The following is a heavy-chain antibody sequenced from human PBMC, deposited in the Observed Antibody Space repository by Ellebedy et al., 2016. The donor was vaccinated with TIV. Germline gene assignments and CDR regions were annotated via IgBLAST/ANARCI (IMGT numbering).Heavy chain of an antibody. CDR1: GGSIGSYY. CDR2: IYYSGNT. D-gene: IGHD2-15*01. V-gene: IGHV4-59*08. J-gene: IGHJ4*02. Sequence: GSLRLSCTVSGGSIGSYYWTWIRQPPGKRLEWIGYIYYSGNTNYNPSLKSRVTISVDTSKNQFSLKLSSVTAADTAVYYCARFTPSLDYWGQGTLVTVSS. CDR3: ARFTPSLDY.